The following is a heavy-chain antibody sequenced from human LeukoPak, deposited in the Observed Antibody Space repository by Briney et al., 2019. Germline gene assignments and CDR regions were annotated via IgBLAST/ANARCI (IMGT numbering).Heavy chain of an antibody. CDR1: GFTFSSYE. J-gene: IGHJ5*02. CDR2: ISSSGSTV. D-gene: IGHD3-10*01. V-gene: IGHV3-48*03. Sequence: GGSLRLSCAASGFTFSSYEMNWVRQAPGKGLEWVSYISSSGSTVYYADSVKGRFTISRDNAKNSLYLQMNRLRAEDTAVYYCARSPWFGETAFDPWGQGTLVTVSS. CDR3: ARSPWFGETAFDP.